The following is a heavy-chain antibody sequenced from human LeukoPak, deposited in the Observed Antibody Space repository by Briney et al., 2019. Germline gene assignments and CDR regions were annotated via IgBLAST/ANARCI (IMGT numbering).Heavy chain of an antibody. D-gene: IGHD6-13*01. CDR3: ARHAGGISATGTRLFDY. J-gene: IGHJ4*02. V-gene: IGHV4-39*01. Sequence: SETLSLTCTVSGASFSSSTYYWGWIRQPPGKGLEWIVSIYYSGSTYYNPSLKSRVTMSVDTSKNQFSLKLSSVTAADTAVYYCARHAGGISATGTRLFDYWGQGTLVTVSS. CDR1: GASFSSSTYY. CDR2: IYYSGST.